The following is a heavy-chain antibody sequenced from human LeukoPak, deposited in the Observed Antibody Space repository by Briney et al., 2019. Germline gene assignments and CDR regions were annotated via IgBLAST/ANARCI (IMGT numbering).Heavy chain of an antibody. CDR3: ARWVRDFDY. CDR2: IDPSDSYT. V-gene: IGHV5-10-1*01. Sequence: GESLNISCKGSGYSFTSYWISWVRQMPGKGLEWMGRIDPSDSYTNHSPSFQGHVTISTDKSISTAFLQWSSLKASDTAMYYCARWVRDFDYWGQGTLVTVSS. D-gene: IGHD2-21*01. J-gene: IGHJ4*02. CDR1: GYSFTSYW.